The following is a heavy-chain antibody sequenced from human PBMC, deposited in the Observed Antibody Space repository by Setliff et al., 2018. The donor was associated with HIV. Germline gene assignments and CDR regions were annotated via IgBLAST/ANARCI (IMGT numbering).Heavy chain of an antibody. V-gene: IGHV4-39*07. J-gene: IGHJ3*02. Sequence: SDTLSLTCTVSGGSISSSPYYWGWIRQPPGKGLEWIGSIYYSGSTFYNPSLKSRVSISVDTSKNQFSLRLNSVTAADTAVYHCAREQTTETTMGFAFDIWGQGTVVTV. CDR1: GGSISSSPYY. D-gene: IGHD4-17*01. CDR3: AREQTTETTMGFAFDI. CDR2: IYYSGST.